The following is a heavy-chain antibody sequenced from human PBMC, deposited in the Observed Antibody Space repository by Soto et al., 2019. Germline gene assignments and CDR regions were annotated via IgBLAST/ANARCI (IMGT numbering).Heavy chain of an antibody. V-gene: IGHV4-34*01. D-gene: IGHD3-9*01. Sequence: QVQLQQWGAGPLRPLETLSLTCGVSGGSFSGYYWAWIRQSPGKGLEWIGEINDRGSINYNPSLKSRVSISVATSKNHYSLNLRSGTAADTAVYYCARESHDILTGPPWVWYFDLWGRGTLVTVSS. CDR2: INDRGSI. CDR1: GGSFSGYY. J-gene: IGHJ2*01. CDR3: ARESHDILTGPPWVWYFDL.